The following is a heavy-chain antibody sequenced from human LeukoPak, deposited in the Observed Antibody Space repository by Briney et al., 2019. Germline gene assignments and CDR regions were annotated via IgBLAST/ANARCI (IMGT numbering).Heavy chain of an antibody. CDR1: GAYISTYY. CDR2: IYTSGST. V-gene: IGHV4-4*07. CDR3: ARVAATDFWSGWGAFDI. Sequence: SETLSLTCTVSGAYISTYYWSWLRQPAGKGLEWIGRIYTSGSTNYNPSLKSRVTMSVDTSKNQFSLKLSSVTAADTAVYYCARVAATDFWSGWGAFDIWGQGTMVTVSS. D-gene: IGHD3-3*01. J-gene: IGHJ3*02.